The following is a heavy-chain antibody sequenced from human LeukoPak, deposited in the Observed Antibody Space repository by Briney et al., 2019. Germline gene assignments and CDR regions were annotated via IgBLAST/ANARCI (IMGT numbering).Heavy chain of an antibody. V-gene: IGHV3-30-3*01. J-gene: IGHJ6*02. Sequence: GGSLRLSCAASGFTFSSYAMHWVRQAPGKGLEWVAVISYDGSNKYYADSVKGRFTISRDNSKNTLYLQMNSLRAEDTAVYYCARAYYDILTGYQHYYGVDVWGQGTTVTVSS. CDR3: ARAYYDILTGYQHYYGVDV. CDR1: GFTFSSYA. CDR2: ISYDGSNK. D-gene: IGHD3-9*01.